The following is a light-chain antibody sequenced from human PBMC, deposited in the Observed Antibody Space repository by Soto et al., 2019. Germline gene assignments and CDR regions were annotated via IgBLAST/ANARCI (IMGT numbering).Light chain of an antibody. CDR2: DVS. Sequence: QSALTQPASVSGSPGQSITISCTGTSSDVGGYNYVSWYQQHPGKAPKLMIYDVSNRPSGVSNRFSGSKSGNTASVTISGLQAEDEADYYCSSYTSSSFYVFGTGTKVTVL. CDR1: SSDVGGYNY. V-gene: IGLV2-14*01. CDR3: SSYTSSSFYV. J-gene: IGLJ1*01.